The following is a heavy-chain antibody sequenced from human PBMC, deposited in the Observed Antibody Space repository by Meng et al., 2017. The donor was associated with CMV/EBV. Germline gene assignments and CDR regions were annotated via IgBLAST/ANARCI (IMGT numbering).Heavy chain of an antibody. V-gene: IGHV1-69*05. J-gene: IGHJ6*02. CDR3: ARGYDFWSGPTRTYYYYGMDV. CDR2: IIPIFGTA. Sequence: SVKVSCKASGYTFTGYYMHWVRQAPGQGLEWMGGIIPIFGTANYAQKLQGRVTITTDESTSTAYMELSSLRSEDTAVYYCARGYDFWSGPTRTYYYYGMDVWGQGTTVTVSS. D-gene: IGHD3-3*01. CDR1: GYTFTGYY.